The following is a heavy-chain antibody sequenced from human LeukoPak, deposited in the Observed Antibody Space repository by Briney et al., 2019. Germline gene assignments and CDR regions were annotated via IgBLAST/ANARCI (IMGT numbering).Heavy chain of an antibody. D-gene: IGHD3-3*01. CDR3: ARQARITIFGVANWFDP. J-gene: IGHJ5*02. Sequence: SETLSLTCTVSIGSISSSSYYWGWIRQPPGKGLEWIGSIYYSGSTYYNPSLKSRVTISVDTSKNQFSLKLSSVTAADTAVYYCARQARITIFGVANWFDPWGQGTLVTVSS. CDR1: IGSISSSSYY. V-gene: IGHV4-39*01. CDR2: IYYSGST.